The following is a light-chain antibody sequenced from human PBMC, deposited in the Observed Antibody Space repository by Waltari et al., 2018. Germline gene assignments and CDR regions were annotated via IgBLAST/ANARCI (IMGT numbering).Light chain of an antibody. J-gene: IGKJ1*01. Sequence: DIQMTQSPSSLSASVGDRVTITCRASQGISNYLAWYQQKPGKVPKLLSYAASTLQSGVPSRFSGSGAGTEFTLTISSLQPEDVATYYCQKYNSAPRTFGQGTKVEIK. CDR1: QGISNY. CDR3: QKYNSAPRT. V-gene: IGKV1-27*01. CDR2: AAS.